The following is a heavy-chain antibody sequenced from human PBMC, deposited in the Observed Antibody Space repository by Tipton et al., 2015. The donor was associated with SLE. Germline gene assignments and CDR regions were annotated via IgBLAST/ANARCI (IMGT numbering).Heavy chain of an antibody. Sequence: TLSLTCAVYGGSFSGYYWSWIRQPPGKGLEWIGEINHSGSTNYNPSLKSRVTISVDTSKNQFSLKLSSVTAADTAVYYCARTVVVITVGAFDIWGQGTMVTVSS. CDR2: INHSGST. D-gene: IGHD3-22*01. CDR3: ARTVVVITVGAFDI. CDR1: GGSFSGYY. V-gene: IGHV4-34*01. J-gene: IGHJ3*02.